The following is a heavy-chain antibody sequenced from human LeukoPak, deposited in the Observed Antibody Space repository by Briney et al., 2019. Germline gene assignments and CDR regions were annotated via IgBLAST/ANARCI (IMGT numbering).Heavy chain of an antibody. D-gene: IGHD6-13*01. CDR1: GYSFSTYA. V-gene: IGHV1-3*01. CDR2: INVGNGNT. CDR3: ARHAGGIAATYY. Sequence: ASVKVSCKASGYSFSTYAMHWVRQAPGQRLEWMGWINVGNGNTKYSQKFQGRVTITRDTSASTAYMELSSLRTEDTAVYYCARHAGGIAATYYWGQGTLVTVSS. J-gene: IGHJ4*02.